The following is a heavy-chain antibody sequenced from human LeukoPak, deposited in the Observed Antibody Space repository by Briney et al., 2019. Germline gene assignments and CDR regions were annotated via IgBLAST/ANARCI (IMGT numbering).Heavy chain of an antibody. J-gene: IGHJ4*02. V-gene: IGHV4-39*01. CDR1: GGSISSSNYY. CDR3: ARTSRSSGGVDY. Sequence: PSETLSLTCTVSGGSISSSNYYWGWFRRPPGKGLEWIGSVFYSGTSDYNPSLKSRVTISINTSKKQFSLKLSSVTAADTAVYYCARTSRSSGGVDYWGQGSLVTVSS. D-gene: IGHD6-6*01. CDR2: VFYSGTS.